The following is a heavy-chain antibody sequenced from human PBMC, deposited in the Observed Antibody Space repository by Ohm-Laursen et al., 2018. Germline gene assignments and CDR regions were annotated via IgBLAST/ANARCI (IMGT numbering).Heavy chain of an antibody. J-gene: IGHJ3*02. D-gene: IGHD2-2*01. CDR2: ISSSSSYI. CDR1: GFTFSSYS. CDR3: ARDGRGVPAAMEAFDI. V-gene: IGHV3-21*01. Sequence: SLRLSCAASGFTFSSYSMNWVRQAPGKGLEWVSSISSSSSYIYYADSVKGRFTISRDNAKNSLYLQMNSLRAEDTAVYYCARDGRGVPAAMEAFDIWGQGTMVTVSS.